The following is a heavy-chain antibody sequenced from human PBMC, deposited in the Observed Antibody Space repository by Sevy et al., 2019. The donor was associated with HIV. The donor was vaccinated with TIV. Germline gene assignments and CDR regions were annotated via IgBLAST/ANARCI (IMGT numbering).Heavy chain of an antibody. CDR3: ARGPWVAPPGY. Sequence: SETLSLTCTVSGGSIGSSNWWSWVRQPPGKGLEWIGEIYRSGCTNYNPSLKSRVTISVDKSKNQFSLKLSSVTAADTAVYYCARGPWVAPPGYWGQGTLVTVSS. D-gene: IGHD5-12*01. CDR1: GGSIGSSNW. CDR2: IYRSGCT. J-gene: IGHJ4*02. V-gene: IGHV4-4*02.